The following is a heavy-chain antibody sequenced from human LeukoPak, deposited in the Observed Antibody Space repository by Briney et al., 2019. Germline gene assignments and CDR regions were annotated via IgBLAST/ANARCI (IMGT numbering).Heavy chain of an antibody. D-gene: IGHD4-17*01. CDR3: AKERQTGDYFTSDY. J-gene: IGHJ4*02. CDR2: ISGSGGST. Sequence: PGGSLRLSCAASGFTFTSYAMSWVRQAPGKGLEWVSTISGSGGSTYYADSVKGRFTISRDNSKNTLYLQINSLRAEDTAVYFCAKERQTGDYFTSDYWGQGTLVTVSS. CDR1: GFTFTSYA. V-gene: IGHV3-23*01.